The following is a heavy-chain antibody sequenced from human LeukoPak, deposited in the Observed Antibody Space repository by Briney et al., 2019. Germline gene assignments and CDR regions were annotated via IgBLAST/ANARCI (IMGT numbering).Heavy chain of an antibody. V-gene: IGHV4-34*01. CDR3: ARGLRGTPKHQPAEL. CDR1: GGSFNGYY. J-gene: IGHJ4*02. D-gene: IGHD1-14*01. Sequence: SETLSLTCAVYGGSFNGYYWSWIRQPPEKGLEWIGEINYSGSTNYNPSLKSRVTISLLTSKNQFSLKLSSVTAADTAVYYCARGLRGTPKHQPAELWGEGTLVTVSS. CDR2: INYSGST.